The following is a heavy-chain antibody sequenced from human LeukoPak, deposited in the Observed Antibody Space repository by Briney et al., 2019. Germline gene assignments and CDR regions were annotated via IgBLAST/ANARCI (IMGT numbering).Heavy chain of an antibody. CDR2: ISAYNGNT. CDR1: GYTFTSCG. V-gene: IGHV1-18*01. Sequence: ASVKVSCKASGYTFTSCGISWVRQAPGQGLEWMGWISAYNGNTNYAQKLQGRVTMTTDTSTSTAYMELRSLRSDDTAVYYCARGLNPYENTAMVTDWGKGTLVTVSS. D-gene: IGHD5-18*01. J-gene: IGHJ4*02. CDR3: ARGLNPYENTAMVTD.